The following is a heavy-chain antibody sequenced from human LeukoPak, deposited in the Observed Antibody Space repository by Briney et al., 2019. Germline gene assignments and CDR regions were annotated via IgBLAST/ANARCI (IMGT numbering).Heavy chain of an antibody. D-gene: IGHD1-26*01. J-gene: IGHJ5*01. Sequence: PGGSLRLSCAASGFSFDDYAMHWVRQAPGKGLEWVSGITRNSGSIGYADSVKGRFTISRDNAKNSLFLQMNSLRTEDTAFYYXXXXXXGSTTGWFDSWGQGTLVTVSS. V-gene: IGHV3-9*01. CDR3: XXXXXGSTTGWFDS. CDR2: ITRNSGSI. CDR1: GFSFDDYA.